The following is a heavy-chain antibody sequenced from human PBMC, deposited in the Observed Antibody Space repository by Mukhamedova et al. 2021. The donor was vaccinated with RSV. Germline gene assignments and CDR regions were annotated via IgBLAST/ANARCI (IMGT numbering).Heavy chain of an antibody. CDR3: TTRDWGSSWFDP. J-gene: IGHJ5*02. D-gene: IGHD7-27*01. CDR2: IYTRGST. V-gene: IGHV4-61*02. Sequence: GRIYTRGSTDYNPSLKSRATISLDTSKNQFSLNLRSVTAADTAFYYCTTRDWGSSWFDPWGQGTLVTVSS.